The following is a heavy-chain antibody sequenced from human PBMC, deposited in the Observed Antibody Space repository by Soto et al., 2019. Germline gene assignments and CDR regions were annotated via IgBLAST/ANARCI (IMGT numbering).Heavy chain of an antibody. Sequence: SETLSLTCTVSGGSISSYYLSWIRQPPGKGLEWIGYIYYSGSTNYNPSLKSRVTISVDTSKNHFSLNLSSVTAADTAVYYCARRYGYSFDFWGQGTLVTVSS. D-gene: IGHD4-4*01. CDR1: GGSISSYY. CDR2: IYYSGST. J-gene: IGHJ4*02. V-gene: IGHV4-59*01. CDR3: ARRYGYSFDF.